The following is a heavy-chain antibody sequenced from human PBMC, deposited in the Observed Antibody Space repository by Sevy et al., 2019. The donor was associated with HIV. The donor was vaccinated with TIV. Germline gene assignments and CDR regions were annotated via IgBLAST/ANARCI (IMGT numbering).Heavy chain of an antibody. D-gene: IGHD3-16*01. CDR2: ISGSGGSV. Sequence: GGSLRLSCVASGFIFNSYTMSWVRQAPGKGLEWVSTISGSGGSVYYPDSLKGRFTISRDNFKNTVSLQMNSLRAEDTAVYYCTNRGGVLSTGFESWGQGTLVTVSS. J-gene: IGHJ4*02. V-gene: IGHV3-23*01. CDR1: GFIFNSYT. CDR3: TNRGGVLSTGFES.